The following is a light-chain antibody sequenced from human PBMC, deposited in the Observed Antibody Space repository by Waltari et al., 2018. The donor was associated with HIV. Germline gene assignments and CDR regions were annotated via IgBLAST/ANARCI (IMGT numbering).Light chain of an antibody. CDR1: SSNTGSNT. V-gene: IGLV1-44*01. CDR2: SNN. Sequence: QSVLTQPPSASGTPGQRVTISCSGSSSNTGSNTVNWYQQLPGTAPKLLIYSNNQRPSGVPDRLSGSKSGTSASLAISGLQSEDEANYYCAAWDDSLIGPVFGGGTKLTVL. J-gene: IGLJ3*02. CDR3: AAWDDSLIGPV.